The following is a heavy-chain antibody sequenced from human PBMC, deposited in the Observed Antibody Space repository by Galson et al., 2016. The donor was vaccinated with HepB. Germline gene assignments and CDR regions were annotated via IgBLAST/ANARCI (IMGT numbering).Heavy chain of an antibody. CDR3: GGLYASVSYGLGV. CDR2: IIPVFGTP. D-gene: IGHD2-2*01. J-gene: IGHJ6*02. Sequence: SVKVSCKASGGTFSSYPITWVRQAPGQGLEWIGGIIPVFGTPNYAPPFQGSVALTAAASPTPAYMELSSLRSEDTAVYYCGGLYASVSYGLGVWGQGTTVTVSS. CDR1: GGTFSSYP. V-gene: IGHV1-69*13.